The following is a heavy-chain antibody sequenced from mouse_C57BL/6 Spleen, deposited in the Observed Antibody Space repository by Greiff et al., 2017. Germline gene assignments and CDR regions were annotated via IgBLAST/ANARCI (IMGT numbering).Heavy chain of an antibody. CDR1: GFTFSSYC. J-gene: IGHJ2*01. CDR2: ISSGGSYT. CDR3: ARHLGNSSFDY. V-gene: IGHV5-6*01. Sequence: EVQLQESGGDLVKPGGSLKLSCAASGFTFSSYCMSWVRQTPDKRLEWVAPISSGGSYTYYPDSVKGQFTISRDKAKSTLYLQMSSLKSEDTAMYYCARHLGNSSFDYWGQGTTLTVSS. D-gene: IGHD2-1*01.